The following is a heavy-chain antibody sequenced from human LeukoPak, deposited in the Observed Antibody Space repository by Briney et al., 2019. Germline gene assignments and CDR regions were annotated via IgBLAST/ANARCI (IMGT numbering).Heavy chain of an antibody. CDR2: IYYSGST. J-gene: IGHJ4*02. Sequence: SETLSLTCTVSGGSISSYYWGWIRQPPGKGLEWIGYIYYSGSTNYNPSLKSRVTISVDTSKNQFSLKLSSVTAADTAVYYCARHTTHDGTPFDYWGQGTLVTVSS. D-gene: IGHD1-7*01. CDR1: GGSISSYY. V-gene: IGHV4-59*08. CDR3: ARHTTHDGTPFDY.